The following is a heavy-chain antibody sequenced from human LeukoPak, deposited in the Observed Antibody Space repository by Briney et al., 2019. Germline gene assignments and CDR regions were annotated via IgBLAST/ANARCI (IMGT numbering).Heavy chain of an antibody. CDR1: GFTFSSYD. CDR3: ARGARDYDILGVFPDY. J-gene: IGHJ4*02. CDR2: IGTAGDT. V-gene: IGHV3-13*01. D-gene: IGHD3-9*01. Sequence: GGSLRLSCAASGFTFSSYDMHWVRQATGKGLEWVSAIGTAGDTYYPGSVKGRFTISRENAKNSLYLQMNSLRAGDTAVYYCARGARDYDILGVFPDYWGQGTLVTVSS.